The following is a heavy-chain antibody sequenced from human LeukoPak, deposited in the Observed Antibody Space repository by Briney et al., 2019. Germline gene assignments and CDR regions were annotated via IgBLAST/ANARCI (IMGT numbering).Heavy chain of an antibody. CDR1: GGSISSYY. V-gene: IGHV4-59*07. CDR3: ARSSEGRYYYDSSGFSYYYYYMDV. CDR2: IYYRGST. Sequence: PSDTLSLTCTVSGGSISSYYWSWIRQPPGKELGWIGYIYYRGSTYYNPSLRSRVTISVDTSKNQFSLKLSSVTAADTAVYYCARSSEGRYYYDSSGFSYYYYYMDVWGKGTTVTISS. J-gene: IGHJ6*03. D-gene: IGHD3-22*01.